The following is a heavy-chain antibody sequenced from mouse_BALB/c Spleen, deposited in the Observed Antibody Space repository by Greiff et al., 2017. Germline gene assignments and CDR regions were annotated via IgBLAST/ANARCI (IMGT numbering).Heavy chain of an antibody. CDR3: TRDQKVFTTATLYAMDY. CDR2: ISSGGSYT. D-gene: IGHD1-2*01. CDR1: GFTFSSYT. V-gene: IGHV5-6-4*01. Sequence: EVQLVESGGGLVKPGGSLKLSCAASGFTFSSYTMSWVRQTPEKRLEWVATISSGGSYTYYPDSVKGRFTISRDNAKNTLYLQMSSLKSEDTAMYYCTRDQKVFTTATLYAMDYWGQGTSVTVSS. J-gene: IGHJ4*01.